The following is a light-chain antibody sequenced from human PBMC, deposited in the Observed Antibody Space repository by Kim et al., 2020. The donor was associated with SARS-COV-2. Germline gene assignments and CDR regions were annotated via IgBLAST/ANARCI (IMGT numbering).Light chain of an antibody. Sequence: SYELTQPLSVSVSPGQTASITCWGHKFGSKYVHWYQQKPGQAPILVIYRDNKRPSGIPERFSGSNSGNTATLTISRAQAVDEADYFCQAWDSSTVVFGGG. CDR2: RDN. J-gene: IGLJ3*02. CDR1: KFGSKY. V-gene: IGLV3-1*01. CDR3: QAWDSSTVV.